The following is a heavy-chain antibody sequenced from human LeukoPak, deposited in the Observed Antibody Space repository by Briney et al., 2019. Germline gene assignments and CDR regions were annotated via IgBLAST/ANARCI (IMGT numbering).Heavy chain of an antibody. J-gene: IGHJ1*01. D-gene: IGHD1-26*01. CDR3: AREGIVGATPAAEYFQH. Sequence: GASVKVSCKASGGTFSSYAISWVRQAPGQGLEWMGRIIPILGIANYAQKFQGRVTITADESTSTAYMELSSLRSEDTAVYYCAREGIVGATPAAEYFQHWGQGTLVTVSS. CDR2: IIPILGIA. CDR1: GGTFSSYA. V-gene: IGHV1-69*04.